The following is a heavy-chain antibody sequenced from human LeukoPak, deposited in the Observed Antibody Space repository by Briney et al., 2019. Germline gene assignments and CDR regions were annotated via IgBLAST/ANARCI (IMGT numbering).Heavy chain of an antibody. D-gene: IGHD6-19*01. CDR3: VKERDRGIEVADDFDY. V-gene: IGHV3-23*01. CDR2: INDRGGYI. CDR1: GFTFSSYA. Sequence: GGSLRLSCAASGFTFSSYAMAWVRQAPGKGLEWVSVINDRGGYIQDADSVKGRFTISRDNSQNTLFLQMNSLRDEDTAVYYCVKERDRGIEVADDFDYWGQGTLVTVSS. J-gene: IGHJ4*02.